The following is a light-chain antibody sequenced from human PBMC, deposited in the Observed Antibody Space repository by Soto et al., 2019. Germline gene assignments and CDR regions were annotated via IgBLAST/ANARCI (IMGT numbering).Light chain of an antibody. CDR3: QYYGSSLWT. CDR1: QSVSSNY. V-gene: IGKV3-20*01. J-gene: IGKJ1*01. CDR2: GAS. Sequence: ELVLTQSPGTLSLSPGERATLSCRASQSVSSNYLAWYQQKPGQAPRLFIYGASTRATGIPNRFSGSGSGTDFTLTISSLEPEDFAVYYCQYYGSSLWTFGQGTKVDIK.